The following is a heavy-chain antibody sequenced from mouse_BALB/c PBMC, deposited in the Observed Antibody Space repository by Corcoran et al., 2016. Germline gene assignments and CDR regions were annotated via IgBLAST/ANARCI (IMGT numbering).Heavy chain of an antibody. CDR3: ASTGWGDFDY. CDR1: GSTLTDYN. V-gene: IGHV1S29*02. D-gene: IGHD3-3*01. Sequence: EVRLQKSGPELVKPGASVKISCKASGSTLTDYNMHWVKQSHGKSLEWIGYIYPYNGGTGFNQKFKSKATLTVDNSSSTAYMALRSLTSEDSAVYYCASTGWGDFDYWGQGTTLTVSS. CDR2: IYPYNGGT. J-gene: IGHJ2*01.